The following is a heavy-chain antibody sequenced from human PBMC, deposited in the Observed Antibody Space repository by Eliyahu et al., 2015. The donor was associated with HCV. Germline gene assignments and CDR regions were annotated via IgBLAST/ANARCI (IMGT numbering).Heavy chain of an antibody. CDR2: ISYDGTNK. CDR3: AREAVPLNSSPAKY. CDR1: GFXFSSYT. J-gene: IGHJ4*02. V-gene: IGHV3-30-3*01. Sequence: QVQLVESGGGVVQPGRSLRLXCVASGFXFSSYTMHWVRQPPGKGLEWVAVISYDGTNKFFADSVKGRFTISRDNSKNTLYLQMNSLRGEDTAVYYCAREAVPLNSSPAKYWGQGTLVTVSS. D-gene: IGHD5-18*01.